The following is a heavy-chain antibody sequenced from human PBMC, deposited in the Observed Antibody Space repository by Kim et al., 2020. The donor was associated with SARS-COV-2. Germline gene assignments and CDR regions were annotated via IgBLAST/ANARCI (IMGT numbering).Heavy chain of an antibody. J-gene: IGHJ4*02. V-gene: IGHV3-7*01. CDR3: TGPTRGGSFDY. CDR1: GFTFSSYW. CDR2: IKQDGNVK. D-gene: IGHD1-26*01. Sequence: GGSLRLSCAVSGFTFSSYWMTWVRQAPGKGLEWVASIKQDGNVKYYVDSVKGRFTISRDNAKNSLYLQMNSLRAEDTAVYYCTGPTRGGSFDYWGQGALVTVSS.